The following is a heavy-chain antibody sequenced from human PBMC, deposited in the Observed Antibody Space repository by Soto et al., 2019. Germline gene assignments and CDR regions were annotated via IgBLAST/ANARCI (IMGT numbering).Heavy chain of an antibody. CDR2: IWYDGSNK. D-gene: IGHD2-15*01. V-gene: IGHV3-33*01. CDR1: GFTFSSYG. J-gene: IGHJ4*02. CDR3: ARGAGRYCSGGSCSRLYYFDY. Sequence: QVQLVESGGGVVQPGRSLRLSCAASGFTFSSYGMHWVRQAPGKGLEWVAVIWYDGSNKYYADSVKGRFTISRDNSKNTLYLQMNSLRAEDTAVYYCARGAGRYCSGGSCSRLYYFDYWGQGTLVTVSS.